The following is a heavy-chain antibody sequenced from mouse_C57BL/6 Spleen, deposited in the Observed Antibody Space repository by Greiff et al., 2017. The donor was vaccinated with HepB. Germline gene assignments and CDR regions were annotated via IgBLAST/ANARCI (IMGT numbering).Heavy chain of an antibody. V-gene: IGHV8-12*01. J-gene: IGHJ4*01. CDR1: GFSLSTSGMG. CDR2: IDWDDDK. D-gene: IGHD4-1*01. CDR3: ARRGKLTGAMDY. Sequence: QVTLKESGPGILQPSQTLSLTCSFSGFSLSTSGMGVSWIRQPSGKGLEWLAHIDWDDDKRYNSSLKSRLTISKDTSRNQVFLKITSVDTADTATYYCARRGKLTGAMDYWGQGTSVTVSS.